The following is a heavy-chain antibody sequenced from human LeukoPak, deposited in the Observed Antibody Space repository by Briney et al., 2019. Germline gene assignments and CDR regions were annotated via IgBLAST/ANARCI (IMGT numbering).Heavy chain of an antibody. CDR2: INSDGSST. D-gene: IGHD5-18*01. Sequence: PGGSLRLSCAASGFTFSSYWMHWVRQAPGKGLVWVSRINSDGSSTSYADSVKGRFTISRDNAKNTLYLQMNSLRAEDTAVYYCAREEIGIQLWLFYYGMDVWGQGTTVTVSS. J-gene: IGHJ6*02. CDR1: GFTFSSYW. V-gene: IGHV3-74*01. CDR3: AREEIGIQLWLFYYGMDV.